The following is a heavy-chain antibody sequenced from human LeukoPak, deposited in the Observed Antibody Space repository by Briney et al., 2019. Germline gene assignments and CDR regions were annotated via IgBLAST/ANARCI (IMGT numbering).Heavy chain of an antibody. CDR3: ARVSGLGYLDY. CDR1: GFTFSSYW. V-gene: IGHV3-7*01. D-gene: IGHD3-16*01. J-gene: IGHJ4*02. Sequence: GGSLRLSCAASGFTFSSYWMSWVRQAPGKGLEWVANIKQDGSEKYYVDSVKGRFTISRDNAKNSLSLQMNSLRAEDTAVYYCARVSGLGYLDYWGQGTLVTVSS. CDR2: IKQDGSEK.